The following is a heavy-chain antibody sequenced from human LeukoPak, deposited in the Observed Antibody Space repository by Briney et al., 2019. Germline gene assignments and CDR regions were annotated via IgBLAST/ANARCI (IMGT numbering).Heavy chain of an antibody. D-gene: IGHD1-26*01. CDR3: ASDWEYTDY. CDR1: GFTFSSYW. Sequence: GGSLRLSCAASGFTFSSYWMHWVRHAPGKGLMWVSRIKSDGSETSYADSVKGRFTISRDNAKNSLYLQMNSLRAEDTAVYYCASDWEYTDYWGQGTLVTVSS. V-gene: IGHV3-74*01. J-gene: IGHJ4*02. CDR2: IKSDGSET.